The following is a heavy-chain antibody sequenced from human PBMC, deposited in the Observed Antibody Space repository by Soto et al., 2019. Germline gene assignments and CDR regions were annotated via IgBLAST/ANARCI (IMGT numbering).Heavy chain of an antibody. V-gene: IGHV3-23*01. D-gene: IGHD2-21*02. J-gene: IGHJ4*02. CDR2: ISGTGDDT. Sequence: VQLLESGGGLVQPGGSLRLSCAASGFIFSNYAMTWVRQAPGKGLEWVSAISGTGDDTYYSDSVKGRFTISRDNSRSMLYVQRKCLRAEAAAVYYCASTPGRGGDCLALYFENWGQGTLVTVSS. CDR1: GFIFSNYA. CDR3: ASTPGRGGDCLALYFEN.